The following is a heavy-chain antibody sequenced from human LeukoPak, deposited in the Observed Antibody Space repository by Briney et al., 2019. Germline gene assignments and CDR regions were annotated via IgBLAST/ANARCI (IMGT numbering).Heavy chain of an antibody. CDR1: GGSISSYY. CDR2: IYYSGST. V-gene: IGHV4-59*01. Sequence: SETLSLTCTVSGGSISSYYWSWIRQPPGKGLEWIGYIYYSGSTNYNPSLRSRVTISVDTSKNQFSLKLRSVTAADTAAYYCARVNYYDSSGYPLDVWGQGTTVTVSS. J-gene: IGHJ6*02. CDR3: ARVNYYDSSGYPLDV. D-gene: IGHD3-22*01.